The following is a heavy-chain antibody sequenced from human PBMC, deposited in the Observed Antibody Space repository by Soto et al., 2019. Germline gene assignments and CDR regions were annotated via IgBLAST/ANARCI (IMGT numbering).Heavy chain of an antibody. CDR3: ARGPDIVVVVAATRSYLVDYYYYGMDV. CDR2: ISYDGSNK. D-gene: IGHD2-15*01. Sequence: GGSLRLSCAASGFTFSSYAMHWVRQAPGKGLEWVAVISYDGSNKYYADSVKGRFTISRDNSKNTLYLQMNSLRAEDTAVYYCARGPDIVVVVAATRSYLVDYYYYGMDVWGQGTTVTVSS. V-gene: IGHV3-30-3*01. J-gene: IGHJ6*02. CDR1: GFTFSSYA.